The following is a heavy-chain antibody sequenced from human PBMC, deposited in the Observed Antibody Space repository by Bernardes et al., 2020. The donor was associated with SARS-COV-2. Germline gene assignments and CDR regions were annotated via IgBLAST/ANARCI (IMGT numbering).Heavy chain of an antibody. V-gene: IGHV4-59*08. CDR2: IYYSGST. D-gene: IGHD2-2*02. CDR3: ARQRSNVVVPAATPYYYYYYGMDV. CDR1: GGSISSYY. Sequence: SETLSLTCTVSGGSISSYYWSWIRQPPGKGLEWIGYIYYSGSTNYNPSLKSRVTISVDTSKNQFSLKLSSVTAADTAVYYCARQRSNVVVPAATPYYYYYYGMDVWGQGTTVTVSS. J-gene: IGHJ6*02.